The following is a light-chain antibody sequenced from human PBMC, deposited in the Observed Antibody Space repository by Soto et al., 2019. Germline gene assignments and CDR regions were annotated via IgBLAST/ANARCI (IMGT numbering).Light chain of an antibody. CDR1: QSVSSY. CDR3: QQRSNFLT. V-gene: IGKV3-11*01. CDR2: DAS. Sequence: EILLTQSPATRSLSPGERATLSCRASQSVSSYLAWYQQKPGQAPRLLIYDASNRATGIPARFSGSGSGTDFTLTISSLEPEDFAVYYCQQRSNFLTFGGGTKVDIK. J-gene: IGKJ4*01.